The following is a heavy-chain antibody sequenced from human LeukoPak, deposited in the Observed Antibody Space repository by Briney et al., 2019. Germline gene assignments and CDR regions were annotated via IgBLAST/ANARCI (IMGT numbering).Heavy chain of an antibody. Sequence: SETLSLICTVSGYSISSGYYWGWIRQPPGKGLEWIGSIYHSGSTYYNPSLKSRVTISVDTSKNQFSLKLSSVTAADTAVYYCARVEDSSGVNIDYWGQGTLVTVSS. V-gene: IGHV4-38-2*02. CDR1: GYSISSGYY. CDR2: IYHSGST. J-gene: IGHJ4*02. CDR3: ARVEDSSGVNIDY. D-gene: IGHD6-19*01.